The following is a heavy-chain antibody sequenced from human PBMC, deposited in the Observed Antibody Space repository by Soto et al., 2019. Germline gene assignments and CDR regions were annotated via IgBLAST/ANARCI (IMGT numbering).Heavy chain of an antibody. CDR3: ARHGSRYDLPAY. D-gene: IGHD5-12*01. Sequence: SETLSLTCTVSGGSISSSSYYWGWIRQPPGKGLEWIGSIYYSGSTYYNPSLKSRVTISVDTSKNQFSLKLSSVTAADTAVYYCARHGSRYDLPAYWGQGTLVTVSS. V-gene: IGHV4-39*01. CDR1: GGSISSSSYY. J-gene: IGHJ4*02. CDR2: IYYSGST.